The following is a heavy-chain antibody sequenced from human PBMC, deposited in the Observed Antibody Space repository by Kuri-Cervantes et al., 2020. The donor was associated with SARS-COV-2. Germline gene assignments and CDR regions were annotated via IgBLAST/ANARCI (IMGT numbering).Heavy chain of an antibody. D-gene: IGHD2-2*01. CDR3: ARVACSSSNCAIYYYYMDV. Sequence: GESLKISCAASGFTFSSYSMNWVRQAPGKGLEWVSYISSSSSTIYYADSVKGRFTISRDNAKNSLYLQMNSLRAEDTAVYYCARVACSSSNCAIYYYYMDVWGKGTTVTVSS. V-gene: IGHV3-48*01. J-gene: IGHJ6*03. CDR1: GFTFSSYS. CDR2: ISSSSSTI.